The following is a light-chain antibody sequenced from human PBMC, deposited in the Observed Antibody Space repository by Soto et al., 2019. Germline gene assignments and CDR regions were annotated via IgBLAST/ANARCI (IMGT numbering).Light chain of an antibody. CDR1: QSVSDNY. J-gene: IGKJ4*01. CDR2: GAS. CDR3: QQYGSSPRT. V-gene: IGKV3-20*01. Sequence: EIVLTQSPGTLSLSPGERATLSCRASQSVSDNYLAWYKQKPGQAPRLLIYGASSRATGIPDRFSGSGSGTDFTFTISRLEPEDFAVYYCQQYGSSPRTFGGGTKVDIK.